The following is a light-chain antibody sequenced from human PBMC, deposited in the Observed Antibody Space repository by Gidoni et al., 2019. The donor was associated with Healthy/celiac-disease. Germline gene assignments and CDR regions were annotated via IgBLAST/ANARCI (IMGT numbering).Light chain of an antibody. CDR2: DAS. V-gene: IGKV3-11*01. CDR3: QQRSNWPPRIT. J-gene: IGKJ5*01. Sequence: EIVLTQSPATLSLAPGERATLSCRASQSVSSYLAWYQQTPGQAPRLLIYDASNRATGIPARFSGSGSGTDFTLTIRSLEPEDFAVYYCQQRSNWPPRITFXQGTRLEIK. CDR1: QSVSSY.